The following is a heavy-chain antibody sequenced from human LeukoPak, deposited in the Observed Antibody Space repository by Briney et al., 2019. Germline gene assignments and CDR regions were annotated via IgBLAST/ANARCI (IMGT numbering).Heavy chain of an antibody. D-gene: IGHD1-26*01. CDR3: ARDTTYSP. J-gene: IGHJ5*02. CDR2: IYSGGST. Sequence: PGGSLRLSCAASGFTVSTSYMNWVRQAPGKWLQWVSTIYSGGSTFHADSVKGRFTVSRDNSRNTLYPQMDSLRPEDTAVYYCARDTTYSPWGQGTLVTVSS. CDR1: GFTVSTSY. V-gene: IGHV3-66*02.